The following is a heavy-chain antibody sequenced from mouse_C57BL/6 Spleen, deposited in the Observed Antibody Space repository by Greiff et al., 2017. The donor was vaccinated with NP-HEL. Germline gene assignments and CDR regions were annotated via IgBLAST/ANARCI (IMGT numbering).Heavy chain of an antibody. V-gene: IGHV1-22*01. CDR2: INPNNGGT. CDR3: ATHCYHGCYDY. D-gene: IGHD2-2*01. CDR1: GYTFTDYN. Sequence: VQLQQSGPELVKPGASVKMSCKASGYTFTDYNMHWVKQSHGKSLEWIGYINPNNGGTSYNQKFKGKATLTVNKSSSTAYMPLRSLTSEDSAVYYCATHCYHGCYDYWGQGTTLTVSS. J-gene: IGHJ2*01.